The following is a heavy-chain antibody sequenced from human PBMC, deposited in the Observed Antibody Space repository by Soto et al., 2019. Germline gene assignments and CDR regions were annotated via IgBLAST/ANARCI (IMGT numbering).Heavy chain of an antibody. CDR1: GFTFTYYA. Sequence: EVQLLESGGGLVQPGGSLRLSCTASGFTFTYYAFSWVRQAPGKGLEWVSAISANGQGIYYADSVRGRFTISRDNSKTTVLLHMDSLSAEATAVYYYAKDRDYPRDTFHYWGQGTLVTVSS. CDR2: ISANGQGI. V-gene: IGHV3-23*01. J-gene: IGHJ4*02. CDR3: AKDRDYPRDTFHY. D-gene: IGHD3-10*01.